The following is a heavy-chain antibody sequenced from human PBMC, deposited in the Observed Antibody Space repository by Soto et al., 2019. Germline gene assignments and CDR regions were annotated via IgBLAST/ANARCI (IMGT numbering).Heavy chain of an antibody. CDR1: GYSFTSYW. V-gene: IGHV5-51*01. D-gene: IGHD2-2*01. Sequence: PGESLKISCKGSGYSFTSYWIGWVRQMPGKGLEWMGIIYPGDSDTRYSPSFQGQVTISADKSISTAYLQWSSLKASDTAMYYCARRKYCSSTSCKNGHEDYYYGMDVWGQGTTVTVSS. CDR3: ARRKYCSSTSCKNGHEDYYYGMDV. J-gene: IGHJ6*02. CDR2: IYPGDSDT.